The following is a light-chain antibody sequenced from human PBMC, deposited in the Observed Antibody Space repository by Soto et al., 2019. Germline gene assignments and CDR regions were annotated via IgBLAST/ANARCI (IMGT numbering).Light chain of an antibody. J-gene: IGLJ2*01. CDR1: SSDVGGYNY. CDR3: SSYTSSSLV. CDR2: DVS. Sequence: HSALTQPASVSGSPGQSSTISCTGTSSDVGGYNYVSWYQQHPGKAPKLMIYDVSNRPSGVSNRFSGSKSGNTASLTISGLQAEDEADYYCSSYTSSSLVFGGGTQLTVL. V-gene: IGLV2-14*01.